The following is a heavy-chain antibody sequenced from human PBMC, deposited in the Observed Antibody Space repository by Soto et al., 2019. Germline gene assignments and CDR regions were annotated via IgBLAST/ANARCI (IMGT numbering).Heavy chain of an antibody. CDR1: GFTFSSYG. D-gene: IGHD6-13*01. CDR3: AKDIEDSSSWYDY. V-gene: IGHV3-30*18. CDR2: ISYDGSNK. J-gene: IGHJ4*02. Sequence: GGSLRLSCAASGFTFSSYGMHWVRQAPGKGLEWVAVISYDGSNKYYADSVKGRFTISRDNSKNTLYLQMNSLRAEDTAVYYCAKDIEDSSSWYDYWGQGTLVTVS.